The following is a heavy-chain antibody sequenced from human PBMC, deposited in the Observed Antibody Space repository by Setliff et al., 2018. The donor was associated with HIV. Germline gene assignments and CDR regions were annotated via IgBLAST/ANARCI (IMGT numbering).Heavy chain of an antibody. CDR2: IYYHGST. CDR3: ARDKGYYYMDV. Sequence: SETLSLTCTVSGGSISSTNYFWGWIRQPPGKGLEWIGTIYYHGSTYYNPSLKSRVTISIDISKNHFSLRLSSVTAADTAVYYCARDKGYYYMDVWGKGITVTVSS. V-gene: IGHV4-39*02. CDR1: GGSISSTNYF. J-gene: IGHJ6*03.